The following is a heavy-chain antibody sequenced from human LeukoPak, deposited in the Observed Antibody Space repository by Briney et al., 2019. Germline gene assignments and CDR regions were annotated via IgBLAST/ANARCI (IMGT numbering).Heavy chain of an antibody. V-gene: IGHV3-23*01. J-gene: IGHJ4*02. D-gene: IGHD3-9*01. CDR2: ISGSGGST. CDR3: AKWYYDILTSYLPLFDY. Sequence: PGGSLRLSCAASGFTFSSYAMSWVRQAPGKGLEWVSAISGSGGSTYYADSVKGRFTISRDNSKNTLYLQMNSLRAEDTAVYYCAKWYYDILTSYLPLFDYWGQGTLVTVSS. CDR1: GFTFSSYA.